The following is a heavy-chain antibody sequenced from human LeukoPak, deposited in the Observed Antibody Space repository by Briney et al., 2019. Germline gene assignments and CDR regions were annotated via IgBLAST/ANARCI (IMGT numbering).Heavy chain of an antibody. Sequence: GGSLRLSCAASGFTFGDYAIHWVRQAPGKGLEWVSSIDSSGGYMFYADSVKGRFIISRDNAKDSLYLQMNSLRVEDTAVYYCLRGDRRDYWGQGTLVTVSS. CDR3: LRGDRRDY. CDR1: GFTFGDYA. V-gene: IGHV3-21*06. CDR2: IDSSGGYM. J-gene: IGHJ4*02.